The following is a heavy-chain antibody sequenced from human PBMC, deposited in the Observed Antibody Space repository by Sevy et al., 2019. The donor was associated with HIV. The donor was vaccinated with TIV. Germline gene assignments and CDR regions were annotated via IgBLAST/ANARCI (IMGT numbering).Heavy chain of an antibody. V-gene: IGHV3-21*01. Sequence: GGSLRLSCAASGFTFSSYEMNWVRQAPGKGLEWVSSISSSSSSIYYADSVRGRFTISRDNAKNSLYLQMNSLRAEDTALYYCARVVAYCTGGTCFPGYYYGMDVWGQGTTVTVSS. CDR3: ARVVAYCTGGTCFPGYYYGMDV. D-gene: IGHD2-15*01. J-gene: IGHJ6*02. CDR2: ISSSSSSI. CDR1: GFTFSSYE.